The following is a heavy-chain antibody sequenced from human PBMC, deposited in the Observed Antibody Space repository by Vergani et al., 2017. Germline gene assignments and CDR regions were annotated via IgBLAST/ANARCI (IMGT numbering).Heavy chain of an antibody. D-gene: IGHD3-9*01. CDR2: IKSDGSIT. CDR3: ARARCIETCYMSNWLDS. Sequence: DVHLAESGGGFFQPGGSLRLSCSASGFSFNSYWMHWVRPVPGKGLLWVSRIKSDGSITAYADSGKGRFTISRDNDQNTLDLQMNSLRVEDTGVYYCARARCIETCYMSNWLDSWGQGTLVTVSS. CDR1: GFSFNSYW. J-gene: IGHJ5*01. V-gene: IGHV3-74*03.